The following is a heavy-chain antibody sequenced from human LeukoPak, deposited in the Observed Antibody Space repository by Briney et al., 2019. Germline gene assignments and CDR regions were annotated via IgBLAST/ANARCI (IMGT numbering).Heavy chain of an antibody. CDR2: LSWNSGTI. CDR1: GFTFDDYA. Sequence: GGTLRLSCAASGFTFDDYAMHWVPHAPGKGLEWGSGLSWNSGTIGYADSAKGRFTISRDNAKNSLYLQMNSLRAEDTALYYCAKAEHAGYVLDYWGQGTLVTVSS. D-gene: IGHD5-12*01. J-gene: IGHJ4*02. CDR3: AKAEHAGYVLDY. V-gene: IGHV3-9*01.